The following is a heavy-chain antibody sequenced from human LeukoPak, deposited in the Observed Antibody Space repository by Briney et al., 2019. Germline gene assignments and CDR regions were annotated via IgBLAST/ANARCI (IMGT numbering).Heavy chain of an antibody. J-gene: IGHJ4*02. V-gene: IGHV3-30*02. CDR3: ARGGYSSGWYSLFDY. CDR1: GFTFSSYG. CDR2: IRYDGSNK. Sequence: TGGSLRLSCAASGFTFSSYGMHWVRQAPGKGLEWMAFIRYDGSNKYYADSVKGRFTISRDNAKNSLYLQMNSLRAEDTAVYYCARGGYSSGWYSLFDYWGQGTLVTVSS. D-gene: IGHD6-19*01.